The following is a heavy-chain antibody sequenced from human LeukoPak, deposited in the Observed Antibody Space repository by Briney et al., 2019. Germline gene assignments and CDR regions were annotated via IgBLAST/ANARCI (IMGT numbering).Heavy chain of an antibody. CDR1: GGSISGYY. CDR2: IYYSGST. CDR3: ARVTSPAYCGGDCYSGLRAFDI. Sequence: PSETLSLTCTVSGGSISGYYWSWIRQPPGKGPEWIGYIYYSGSTNYNPSFKSRVTISVDTSKNQFSLKLSSVTAADTAVYYCARVTSPAYCGGDCYSGLRAFDIWGQGTMVTVSS. D-gene: IGHD2-21*02. J-gene: IGHJ3*02. V-gene: IGHV4-59*01.